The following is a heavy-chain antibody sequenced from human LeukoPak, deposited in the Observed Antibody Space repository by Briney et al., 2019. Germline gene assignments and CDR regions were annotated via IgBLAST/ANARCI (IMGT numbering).Heavy chain of an antibody. D-gene: IGHD1-14*01. CDR2: IVGGGDNT. Sequence: GGSLRLSCAVSGFSFSTYAMNWVRQAPGKGLEWVSGIVGGGDNTYYADSVKGRFTISRDNSKNTLYLQMNSLRVEDTAVFYCAKGMSGEPSFYGMDVWGQGTTVTVSS. V-gene: IGHV3-23*01. CDR3: AKGMSGEPSFYGMDV. CDR1: GFSFSTYA. J-gene: IGHJ6*02.